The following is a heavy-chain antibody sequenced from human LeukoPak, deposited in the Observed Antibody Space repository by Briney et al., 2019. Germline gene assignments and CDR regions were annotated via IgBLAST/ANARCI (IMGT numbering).Heavy chain of an antibody. J-gene: IGHJ6*02. V-gene: IGHV1-8*01. CDR1: GYTFTSYD. CDR3: PGGYNYYYYGMDV. Sequence: ASVKVSCKASGYTFTSYDINWVRQATGQGLEWMGWMNPNSGNTGYAQKFQCRVTMTRNTSISTAYMELSRLRSDDTAVYYCPGGYNYYYYGMDVWGQGTTVTVSS. CDR2: MNPNSGNT.